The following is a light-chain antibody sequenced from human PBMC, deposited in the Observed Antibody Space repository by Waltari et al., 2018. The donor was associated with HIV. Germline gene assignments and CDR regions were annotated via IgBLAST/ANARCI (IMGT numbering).Light chain of an antibody. J-gene: IGKJ5*01. CDR1: QSITSTY. V-gene: IGKV3-20*01. Sequence: PGQRATLSCRASQSITSTYLAWHQQIPGQAPRLLIYSASNRATGIPDRFSGSGSGTDFTLTIGRLEPEDFAVYYCQYYGSASITFGQGTRLEIK. CDR2: SAS. CDR3: QYYGSASIT.